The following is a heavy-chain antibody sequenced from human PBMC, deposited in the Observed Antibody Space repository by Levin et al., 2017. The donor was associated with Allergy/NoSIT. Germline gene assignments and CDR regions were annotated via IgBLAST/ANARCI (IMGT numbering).Heavy chain of an antibody. CDR1: GVSIIRSVYY. CDR2: IYSSGTT. J-gene: IGHJ4*02. Sequence: KTSETLSLTCTVSGVSIIRSVYYWVWVRQPPGKGLEWIGSIYSSGTTYYNPSLKSRVTISADTSKNQFSLKLSSVTAADTAVYFCASTGYWGQGTLVTVSS. D-gene: IGHD3-9*01. CDR3: ASTGY. V-gene: IGHV4-39*01.